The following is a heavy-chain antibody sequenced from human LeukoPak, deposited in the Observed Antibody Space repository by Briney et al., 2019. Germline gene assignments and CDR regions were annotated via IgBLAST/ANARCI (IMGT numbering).Heavy chain of an antibody. D-gene: IGHD3-16*02. Sequence: GGSQRLSCAASGFTFSDYYMSWIRQAPGKGLEWVSYISSSGSTIYFADSVKGRFTISRDNAKNSLYLQMNSLRAEDTAVYYCARDYQSNYFDFWGQGTLSPSPQ. CDR3: ARDYQSNYFDF. J-gene: IGHJ4*02. CDR2: ISSSGSTI. CDR1: GFTFSDYY. V-gene: IGHV3-11*01.